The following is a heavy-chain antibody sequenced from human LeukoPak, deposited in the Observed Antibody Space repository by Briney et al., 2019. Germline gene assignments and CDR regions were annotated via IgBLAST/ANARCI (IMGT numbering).Heavy chain of an antibody. CDR2: ISGGGRA. V-gene: IGHV3-23*01. CDR1: GFFFSSYA. CDR3: AREGLVGKPDSSGYLYYFDY. D-gene: IGHD3-22*01. J-gene: IGHJ4*02. Sequence: GGSLRLSCAASGFFFSSYAISWVRQAPGKGLDWVSAISGGGRAYYADSVKGRFTISRDNSKNTLYLQMNSLRAEDTALYYCAREGLVGKPDSSGYLYYFDYWGQGTLATVSS.